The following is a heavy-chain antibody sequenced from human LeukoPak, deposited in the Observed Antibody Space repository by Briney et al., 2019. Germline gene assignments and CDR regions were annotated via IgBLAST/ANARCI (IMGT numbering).Heavy chain of an antibody. Sequence: PSETLSLTCTVSGGSINSYYWSWIRQPPGKGLEWIGYIYYSGSTNYNPSLKSRVTISVDTSKNQFSLKLSSVTAADTAVYYCAREIVVVVAATGWFDPWGQGTLVTVSS. CDR2: IYYSGST. CDR3: AREIVVVVAATGWFDP. J-gene: IGHJ5*02. D-gene: IGHD2-15*01. V-gene: IGHV4-59*01. CDR1: GGSINSYY.